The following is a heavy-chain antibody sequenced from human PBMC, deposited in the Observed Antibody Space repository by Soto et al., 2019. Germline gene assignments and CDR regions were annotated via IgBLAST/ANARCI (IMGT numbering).Heavy chain of an antibody. CDR1: RVGFTSNV. Sequence: SVKVRCEAARVGFTSNVITGLRECNGEGLEWMVVIIPIFGTANYAQKFQGRVTITADESTSTAYMELSSLRSEDTAVYYCGWSYYNGGPGYYYYGMDGWGQGNTVTVSS. CDR2: IIPIFGTA. J-gene: IGHJ6*02. D-gene: IGHD3-10*01. V-gene: IGHV1-69*13. CDR3: GWSYYNGGPGYYYYGMDG.